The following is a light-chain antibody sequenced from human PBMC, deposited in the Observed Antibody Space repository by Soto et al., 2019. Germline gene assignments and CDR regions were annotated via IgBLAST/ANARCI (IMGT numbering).Light chain of an antibody. V-gene: IGKV3-11*01. CDR2: GAS. CDR3: QGHGSAAGR. Sequence: EIVLTQSRATLSLPPGERAALSFRASQSVRSYLAWCQQKPGQAPRLLIYGASTRATGTPDRFSGSGPGTAYDLSLRCLQSGGTAVHYCQGHGSAAGRVAGGTKVDIK. J-gene: IGKJ4*01. CDR1: QSVRSY.